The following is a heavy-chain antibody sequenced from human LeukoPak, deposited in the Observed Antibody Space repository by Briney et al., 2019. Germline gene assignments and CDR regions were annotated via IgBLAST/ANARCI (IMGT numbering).Heavy chain of an antibody. V-gene: IGHV4-30-4*01. J-gene: IGHJ6*02. D-gene: IGHD3-3*01. CDR2: IYYSGST. CDR1: GGSISSGDYY. CDR3: ARDRYYDFWSGYYTGRWGGSNYGMDV. Sequence: PPQTLSLTCTLSGGSISSGDYYWSWIRQPPGKGLEWIGYIYYSGSTYYNPSLKCRVTIPVDTSKDQFSLKLSSVTAADTAVYYCARDRYYDFWSGYYTGRWGGSNYGMDVWGQGTTVTVSS.